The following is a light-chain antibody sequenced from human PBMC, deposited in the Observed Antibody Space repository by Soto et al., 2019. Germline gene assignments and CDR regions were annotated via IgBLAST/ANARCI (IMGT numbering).Light chain of an antibody. V-gene: IGLV3-25*03. J-gene: IGLJ2*01. CDR1: ALPTLY. CDR3: QSADSSNSYGV. Sequence: SYELTQPPSLSVSLGQTATITCSGDALPTLYAYWYQQKPGQAPVLVIFKDSERPSEIPERFSGSSSGTTATLTITGVQAEDEADYSCQSADSSNSYGVFGGGTKLTVL. CDR2: KDS.